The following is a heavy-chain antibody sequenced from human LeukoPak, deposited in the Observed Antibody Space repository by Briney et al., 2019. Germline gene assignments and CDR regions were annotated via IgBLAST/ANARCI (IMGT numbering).Heavy chain of an antibody. CDR2: IYSGGST. CDR3: ARDYGESSYYYYYGMDV. Sequence: PGGSLRLSCAASGFTVSSNYMSWVRQAPGKGLEWVSVIYSGGSTYYADSVKGRFTISRDNSKNTLYLQMNSLRAEDTAVYYCARDYGESSYYYYYGMDVWGQGTTITVSS. J-gene: IGHJ6*02. D-gene: IGHD4-17*01. V-gene: IGHV3-53*01. CDR1: GFTVSSNY.